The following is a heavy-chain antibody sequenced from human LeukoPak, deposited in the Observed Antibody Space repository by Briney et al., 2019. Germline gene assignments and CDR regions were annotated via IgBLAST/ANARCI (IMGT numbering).Heavy chain of an antibody. CDR3: AKDGTTETTNYYYAMDV. CDR1: GFTFSSYA. CDR2: ISGSGGST. Sequence: GGSLRLSCAASGFTFSSYAMSWVRQAPGKGLEWVSAISGSGGSTYYADSVKGRFTISRDDAKNSLYLQMNSLRAEDTATYYCAKDGTTETTNYYYAMDVWGQGTTVTVSS. J-gene: IGHJ6*02. D-gene: IGHD4-17*01. V-gene: IGHV3-23*01.